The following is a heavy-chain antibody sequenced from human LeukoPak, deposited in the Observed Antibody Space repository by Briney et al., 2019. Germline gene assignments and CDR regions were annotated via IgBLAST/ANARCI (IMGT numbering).Heavy chain of an antibody. CDR1: GFTFSSYS. CDR2: ISSSSSYI. J-gene: IGHJ3*02. V-gene: IGHV3-21*01. Sequence: GGSLRLSCAASGFTFSSYSMNWVRQAPGKGLEWVSSISSSSSYIYYADSVKGRFTISRDNAKNSLYLQMNSLRAEDTAVYYCARSITMIVVVQSDSFDIWGQGTMVTVSS. CDR3: ARSITMIVVVQSDSFDI. D-gene: IGHD3-22*01.